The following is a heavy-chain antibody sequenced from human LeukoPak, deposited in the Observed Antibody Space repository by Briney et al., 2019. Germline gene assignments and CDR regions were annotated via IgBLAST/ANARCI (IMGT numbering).Heavy chain of an antibody. J-gene: IGHJ4*02. CDR3: ARNWAHCSSTSCYSDY. Sequence: GGSLRLSCAASGFTFSDYYMSWIRQAPGKGLEWVSYISSSGSTIYYADSVKGRFTISRDNAKNSLYLQMSSLRAEDTAVYYCARNWAHCSSTSCYSDYWGQGTLVTVSS. V-gene: IGHV3-11*04. CDR1: GFTFSDYY. D-gene: IGHD2-2*02. CDR2: ISSSGSTI.